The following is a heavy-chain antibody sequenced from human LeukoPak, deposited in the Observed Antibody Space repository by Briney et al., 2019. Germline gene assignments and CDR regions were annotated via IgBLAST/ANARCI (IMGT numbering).Heavy chain of an antibody. J-gene: IGHJ4*02. D-gene: IGHD3-22*01. Sequence: GGSLRLSCAASGFTFSSYGMHWVRQAPGKGLEWVAFIRYDGSNKYYADSVKGRFTISRDNSKNTLYLQMNSLRAEDTAVYYCAKDASYYDSSGLYYFDYWGQGTLVTVSS. V-gene: IGHV3-30*02. CDR3: AKDASYYDSSGLYYFDY. CDR2: IRYDGSNK. CDR1: GFTFSSYG.